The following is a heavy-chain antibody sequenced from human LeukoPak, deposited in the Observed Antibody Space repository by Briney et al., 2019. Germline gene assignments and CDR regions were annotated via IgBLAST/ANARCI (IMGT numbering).Heavy chain of an antibody. V-gene: IGHV3-7*01. CDR2: IKKDGSEK. D-gene: IGHD3-3*01. J-gene: IGHJ6*03. CDR3: AKTLKDRYYDFWSGYYHYYYYMDV. CDR1: GFNHSSNR. Sequence: GGSLSLSCAASGFNHSSNRMGLVRQTPGKGLERVDNIKKDGSEKYYVDSVKGRFTICRDNAKNSLYLQMNSLRVENTAVYYCAKTLKDRYYDFWSGYYHYYYYMDVWGKGTTVTVSS.